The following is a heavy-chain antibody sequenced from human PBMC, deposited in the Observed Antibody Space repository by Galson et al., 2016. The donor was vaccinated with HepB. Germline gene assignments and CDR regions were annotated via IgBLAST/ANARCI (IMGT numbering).Heavy chain of an antibody. CDR1: GFTFSSYG. CDR2: ISYYGRND. D-gene: IGHD2-15*01. J-gene: IGHJ5*02. CDR3: AKEYLPQIVQVVAATPWFDP. V-gene: IGHV3-30*18. Sequence: SLRLSCAASGFTFSSYGMHWVRQAPGKGLEWVAVISYYGRNDYYADSVKGRFTISRDNSMNTLYLQMNSLRVEDTAVYYCAKEYLPQIVQVVAATPWFDPWGQGTLVTVSS.